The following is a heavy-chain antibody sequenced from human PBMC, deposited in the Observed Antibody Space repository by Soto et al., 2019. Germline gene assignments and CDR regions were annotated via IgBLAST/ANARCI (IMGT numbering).Heavy chain of an antibody. CDR3: VRGMNPLF. Sequence: GGSLRLSCAASGFTFSNYAMSWVRQAPGKGLEWVSSISISSSDRYYADSVRGRFTISRDNAKNAPYLQMNSLRADDTAVYFCVRGMNPLFGGQGTLVTVSS. V-gene: IGHV3-21*06. CDR1: GFTFSNYA. CDR2: ISISSSDR. J-gene: IGHJ4*01.